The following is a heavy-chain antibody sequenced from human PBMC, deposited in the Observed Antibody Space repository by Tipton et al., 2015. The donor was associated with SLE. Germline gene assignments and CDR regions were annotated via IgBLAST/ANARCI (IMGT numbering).Heavy chain of an antibody. Sequence: SLRLSCAASGFTFSSYGMHWVRQAPGKGLEWVAVISYDGSNKYYADSVKGRFTISRDNSKNTLYLQMNSPRAEDTAVYYCATQSGPGVYWGQGTLVTVSS. CDR1: GFTFSSYG. CDR2: ISYDGSNK. J-gene: IGHJ4*02. CDR3: ATQSGPGVY. V-gene: IGHV3-30*03. D-gene: IGHD3-3*01.